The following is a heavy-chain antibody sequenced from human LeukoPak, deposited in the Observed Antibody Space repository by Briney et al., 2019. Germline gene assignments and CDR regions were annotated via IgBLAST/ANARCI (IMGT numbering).Heavy chain of an antibody. Sequence: GGSLRLSCAASGFTFSSYAMNWVRQAPGKGLERVSTISGGGGITYYADSVKGRFTISRDNSKNTLYLQMNSLRAEDTAVYYCARDTRGFGETDWGQGTLVTVSS. CDR2: ISGGGGIT. J-gene: IGHJ4*02. CDR1: GFTFSSYA. CDR3: ARDTRGFGETD. D-gene: IGHD3-10*01. V-gene: IGHV3-23*01.